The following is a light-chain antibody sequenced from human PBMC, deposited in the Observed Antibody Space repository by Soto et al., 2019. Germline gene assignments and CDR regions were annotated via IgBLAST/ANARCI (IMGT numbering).Light chain of an antibody. V-gene: IGKV3-11*01. Sequence: EIVFTQSAAALSLSPGERATLSCRASQRVGSYLFGYQQQRARAPRLLLYYASNRAPGIPARFSGSGSGTDFSPPIISLQPEDFAVYYCQQRSDRPRRTFGQGTKVDIK. CDR3: QQRSDRPRRT. J-gene: IGKJ1*01. CDR2: YAS. CDR1: QRVGSY.